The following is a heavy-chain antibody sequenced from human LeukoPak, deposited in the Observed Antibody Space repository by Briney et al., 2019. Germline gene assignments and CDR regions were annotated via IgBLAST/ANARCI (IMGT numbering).Heavy chain of an antibody. D-gene: IGHD3-22*01. CDR3: TTDPMIVVVEQHDAFDI. CDR2: IKSKTDGGTT. J-gene: IGHJ3*02. Sequence: GGSLRLSCAASGFTFSNAWMSWVRQAPGKGLEWVGRIKSKTDGGTTDYAAPVKGRFTISRDDSKNTLYLQMNSLKTEDTAVYYCTTDPMIVVVEQHDAFDIWGQGTMVTVSS. V-gene: IGHV3-15*01. CDR1: GFTFSNAW.